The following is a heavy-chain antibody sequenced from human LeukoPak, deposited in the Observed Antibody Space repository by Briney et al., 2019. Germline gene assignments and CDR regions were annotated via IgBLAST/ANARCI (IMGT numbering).Heavy chain of an antibody. CDR3: ARDGLSPVVPNCSSTSCYDCYYGMYV. J-gene: IGHJ6*02. V-gene: IGHV4-30-4*01. CDR1: ARSLSSGDYY. CDR2: IYYSGST. Sequence: SQTLSLTCTVSARSLSSGDYYWSWLRQPPGRGLEWIGYIYYSGSTYYNPSLKSRVTISVDTSKNQFSLKLSSVTAADTAVYYCARDGLSPVVPNCSSTSCYDCYYGMYVWGQGTTVTVSS. D-gene: IGHD2-2*01.